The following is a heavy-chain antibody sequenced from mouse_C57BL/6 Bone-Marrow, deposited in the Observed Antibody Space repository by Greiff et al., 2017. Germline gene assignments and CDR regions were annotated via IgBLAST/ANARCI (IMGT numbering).Heavy chain of an antibody. D-gene: IGHD1-1*01. V-gene: IGHV1-74*01. J-gene: IGHJ3*01. CDR2: IHPSDSDT. CDR1: GYTFTSYW. CDR3: ARSAGSSYAWFAY. Sequence: QVQLQQPGAELVKPGASVKVSCKASGYTFTSYWMHWVKQRPGQGLEWIGRIHPSDSDTNYNQKFKGKATLTVDKSSSTAYMQRSSLTSEDSAVYYCARSAGSSYAWFAYWGQGTLVTVSA.